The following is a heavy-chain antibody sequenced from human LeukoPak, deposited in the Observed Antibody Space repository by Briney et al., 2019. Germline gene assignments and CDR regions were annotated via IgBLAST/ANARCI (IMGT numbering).Heavy chain of an antibody. CDR1: GFTFDDYG. CDR3: ARVAGYDSSGYSDY. V-gene: IGHV3-20*01. Sequence: PGGSLRLSCAASGFTFDDYGMSWVRQAPGKGLEWVSGINWNGGSTGYADSVKGRFTISRDNAKNSLYLQMNSLRAEDTDLYHCARVAGYDSSGYSDYWGQGTLVTVSS. CDR2: INWNGGST. D-gene: IGHD3-22*01. J-gene: IGHJ4*02.